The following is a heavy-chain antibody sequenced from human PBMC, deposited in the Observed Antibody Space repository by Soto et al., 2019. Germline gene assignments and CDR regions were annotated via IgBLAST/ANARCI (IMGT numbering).Heavy chain of an antibody. CDR1: GFTFSSYG. V-gene: IGHV3-30*18. CDR3: AKDLEHYYYMDV. Sequence: QVQLVESGGGVVQPGRSLRLSCAASGFTFSSYGMHWVRQAPGKGLEWVAVISYDGSNKYYADSVKGRFTISRDNSKNTLYLQMNSLRAEDTAVYYCAKDLEHYYYMDVWGKGTTVTVSS. J-gene: IGHJ6*03. CDR2: ISYDGSNK. D-gene: IGHD1-1*01.